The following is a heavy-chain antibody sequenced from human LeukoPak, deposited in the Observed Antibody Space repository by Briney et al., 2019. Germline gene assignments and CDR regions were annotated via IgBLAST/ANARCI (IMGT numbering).Heavy chain of an antibody. CDR3: ARGFYSDAVGY. Sequence: GGSLRLSCAASGFTFSSYSMNWVRQAPGKGLEWVSYISSSSTIYYADSVKGRFTISRDNAKNLLYLQMNSLRAEDTAVYYCARGFYSDAVGYWGQGTLVTVSS. D-gene: IGHD4-11*01. CDR2: ISSSSTI. J-gene: IGHJ4*02. CDR1: GFTFSSYS. V-gene: IGHV3-48*01.